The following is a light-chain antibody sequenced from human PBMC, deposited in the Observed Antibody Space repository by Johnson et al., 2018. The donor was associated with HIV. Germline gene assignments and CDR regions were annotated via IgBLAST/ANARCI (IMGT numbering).Light chain of an antibody. J-gene: IGLJ1*01. V-gene: IGLV1-51*01. CDR3: GTWDSSLGAWV. Sequence: QSVLTQPPSVSAAPGQKVTISCSGSSSNIGNNYVSWYQQLPGTAPKLLIYDNNRRPSGIPDRFSGSKSGSLATLGITGLQTGDEADYYCGTWDSSLGAWVFGTGTKVTVL. CDR2: DNN. CDR1: SSNIGNNY.